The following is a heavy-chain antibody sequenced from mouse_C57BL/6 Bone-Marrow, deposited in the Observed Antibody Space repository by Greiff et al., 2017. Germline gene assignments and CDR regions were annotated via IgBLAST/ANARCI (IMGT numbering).Heavy chain of an antibody. V-gene: IGHV8-12*01. D-gene: IGHD1-1*01. Sequence: QVTLKVCGPGILQSSQTLSLTCSFSGFSLSTSGMGVSWIRQPSGKGLEWLAHIYWDDDKRYNPSLKSRLTISKDTSRNQVFLKITSVDTADTATYYCARRGYYGSSPYWYFDVWGTGTTVTVSS. CDR1: GFSLSTSGMG. J-gene: IGHJ1*03. CDR3: ARRGYYGSSPYWYFDV. CDR2: IYWDDDK.